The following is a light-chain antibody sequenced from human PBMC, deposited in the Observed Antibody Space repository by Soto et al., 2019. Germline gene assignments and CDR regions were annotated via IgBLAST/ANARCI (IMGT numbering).Light chain of an antibody. J-gene: IGKJ1*01. CDR1: QSISSY. Sequence: DIQMTQSPSSLSASVGDRVTITCRASQSISSYLNWYQQKPGKAPNLLIYAASSLQSGVPSRFSGSESGTDFTLTISSLQPEDCATYYCQQSYSTPQTFGQGTKVEIK. CDR2: AAS. CDR3: QQSYSTPQT. V-gene: IGKV1-39*01.